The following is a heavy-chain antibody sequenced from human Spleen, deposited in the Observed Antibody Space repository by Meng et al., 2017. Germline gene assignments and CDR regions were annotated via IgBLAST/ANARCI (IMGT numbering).Heavy chain of an antibody. D-gene: IGHD1-7*01. CDR1: GFTFSSYA. V-gene: IGHV3-23*01. J-gene: IGHJ6*02. CDR2: ISGSGGST. CDR3: ATRISRTTNYYYGMAV. Sequence: GGSLRLSCAASGFTFSSYAMSWVRQAPGKGLEWVSAISGSGGSTYYADSVKGRFTISRDNSKNTLYLQMNSLRAEDTAVYYCATRISRTTNYYYGMAVWGQGNTVNGAS.